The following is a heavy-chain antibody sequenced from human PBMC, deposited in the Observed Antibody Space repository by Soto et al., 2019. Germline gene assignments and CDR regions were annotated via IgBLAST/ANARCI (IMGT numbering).Heavy chain of an antibody. CDR3: VRDPQRNDY. Sequence: QVQLVQSGPEVKKPGASVKVSCKASGYSFTSYGVSWVRQAPGQGLEWMGWISANSGNTDYAQKFRGRVTMTTETSTSTAYMDLSSLGSDDTAVYYCVRDPQRNDYWGQGTLVTVSS. V-gene: IGHV1-18*04. J-gene: IGHJ4*02. CDR1: GYSFTSYG. D-gene: IGHD6-25*01. CDR2: ISANSGNT.